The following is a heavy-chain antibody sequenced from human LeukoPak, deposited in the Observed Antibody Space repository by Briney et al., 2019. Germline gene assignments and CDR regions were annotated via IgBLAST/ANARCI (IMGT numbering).Heavy chain of an antibody. CDR3: ARDYYDSSGFYLPPL. CDR1: GASLSSVDYF. Sequence: SQTLSPTSPVTGASLSSVDYFCSWIRHHHVNGLEGIAFIHYSGSTYYHPSLNSRLAISVDMSKNQFSLKLSSVTAADTAVYYCARDYYDSSGFYLPPLWGPGTLVTVSA. D-gene: IGHD3-22*01. CDR2: IHYSGST. J-gene: IGHJ4*02. V-gene: IGHV4-31*03.